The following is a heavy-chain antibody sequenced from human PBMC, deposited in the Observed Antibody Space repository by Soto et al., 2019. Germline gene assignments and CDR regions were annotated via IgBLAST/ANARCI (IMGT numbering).Heavy chain of an antibody. D-gene: IGHD2-15*01. J-gene: IGHJ5*01. V-gene: IGHV1-69*02. Sequence: SVKVSCKASGGTFSSYTISWVRQAPGQGLEWMGRIIPILGIANYAQKFQGRVTITADKSTSTAYMELSSLRSEDTAVYFCARSYCSGGSCYSNWFDSWGQGTLVTVSS. CDR1: GGTFSSYT. CDR3: ARSYCSGGSCYSNWFDS. CDR2: IIPILGIA.